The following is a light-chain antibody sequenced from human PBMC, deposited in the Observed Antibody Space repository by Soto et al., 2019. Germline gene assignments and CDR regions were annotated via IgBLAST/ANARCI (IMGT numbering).Light chain of an antibody. Sequence: QSALTHPAPLSGSPGQSITISCTGTSSDVGGYNYVSWYQQHPGKAPTLMIYDVSNRPSGVSNRFSGSKSGNTASLTISGLQAEDEADYYCSSYTSSSTYVFGTGTKATVL. CDR1: SSDVGGYNY. J-gene: IGLJ1*01. CDR3: SSYTSSSTYV. CDR2: DVS. V-gene: IGLV2-14*01.